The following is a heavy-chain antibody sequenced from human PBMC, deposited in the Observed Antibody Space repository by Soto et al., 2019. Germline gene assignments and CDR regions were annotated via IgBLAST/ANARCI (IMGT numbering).Heavy chain of an antibody. D-gene: IGHD6-6*01. CDR2: IYSGGST. Sequence: GGSLRLSCAASGFTVSSNYMSWVRQAPGKGLEWVSVIYSGGSTYYADSVKGRFTISRDNSKNTLYLQMNSLRAEDTAVYYCAREEYSSSSADYYYYMDVWGKGTTVTVSS. CDR3: AREEYSSSSADYYYYMDV. V-gene: IGHV3-66*01. CDR1: GFTVSSNY. J-gene: IGHJ6*03.